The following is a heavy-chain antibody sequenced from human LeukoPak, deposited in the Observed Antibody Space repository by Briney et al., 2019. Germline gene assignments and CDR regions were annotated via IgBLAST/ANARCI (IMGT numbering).Heavy chain of an antibody. V-gene: IGHV4-34*01. CDR2: IYYSGST. CDR3: ARDDAGELYDYVPYGMDV. D-gene: IGHD3-16*01. J-gene: IGHJ6*02. CDR1: GGSFSGYY. Sequence: SETLSLTCAVYGGSFSGYYWGWIRQPPGKGLEWIGSIYYSGSTSYNPSLKSRITISLDTSKKQFSLKLTSVTAADTAVYYCARDDAGELYDYVPYGMDVWGQGTTVTVSS.